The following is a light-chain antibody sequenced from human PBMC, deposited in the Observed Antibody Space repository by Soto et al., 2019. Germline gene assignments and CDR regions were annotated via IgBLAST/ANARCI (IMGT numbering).Light chain of an antibody. V-gene: IGLV2-14*03. J-gene: IGLJ1*01. Sequence: QSALTQPASVSGSPGQSITISCTGTSSDVGGYNYVSWYQQHPGQAPKLMIYDVNNRPSGVSYRLSGSKSGDTASLTISGLQAEDDADYYCSSYTSSAPFYVFGTGTKVTVL. CDR3: SSYTSSAPFYV. CDR2: DVN. CDR1: SSDVGGYNY.